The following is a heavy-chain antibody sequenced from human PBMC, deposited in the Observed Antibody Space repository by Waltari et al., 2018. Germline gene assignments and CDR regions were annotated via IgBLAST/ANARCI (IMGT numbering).Heavy chain of an antibody. CDR2: INEDGNEK. CDR1: GFTLSTYW. V-gene: IGHV3-7*02. CDR3: ARNHGQSSNDVYFDY. J-gene: IGHJ4*02. Sequence: QLVESGGGLVQPGGSLRLSCVACGFTLSTYWLSWVRQEPGKGLEWVANINEDGNEKYYGESVKGRFTVSRDNAKNSLYLQMNSLRDEDTAVYYCARNHGQSSNDVYFDYWGQGTLVTVSS. D-gene: IGHD2-2*01.